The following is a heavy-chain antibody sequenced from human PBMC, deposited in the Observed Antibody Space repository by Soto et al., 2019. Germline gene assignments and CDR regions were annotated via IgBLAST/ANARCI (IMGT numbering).Heavy chain of an antibody. V-gene: IGHV1-8*01. Sequence: QVQLVQSGAEVKKPGASVKVSCKASGYTFTSDAINWVRQASGQGLVWMGWMNADTGNTVYTQKFLGRVTRTRNTSISTAYMELSSLRSEDTAIYYCARGTKSLGNWGQGTLVTVSS. CDR1: GYTFTSDA. D-gene: IGHD2-8*01. J-gene: IGHJ4*02. CDR2: MNADTGNT. CDR3: ARGTKSLGN.